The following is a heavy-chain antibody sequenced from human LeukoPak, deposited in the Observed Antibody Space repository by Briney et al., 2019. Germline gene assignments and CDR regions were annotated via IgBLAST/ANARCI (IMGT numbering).Heavy chain of an antibody. CDR2: IIPIFGTA. J-gene: IGHJ4*02. D-gene: IGHD6-19*01. CDR1: GDTFSSYA. CDR3: ARSYSSGWYSFDY. Sequence: SVKVSCKASGDTFSSYAITWVRQAPGQGLEWMGGIIPIFGTANYAQKFQGRVTITADESTSTAYMELSSLRSEDTAVYYCARSYSSGWYSFDYWGQGTLVTVSS. V-gene: IGHV1-69*01.